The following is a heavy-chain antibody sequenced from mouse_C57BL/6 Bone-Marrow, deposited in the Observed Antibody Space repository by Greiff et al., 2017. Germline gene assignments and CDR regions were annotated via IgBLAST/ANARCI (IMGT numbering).Heavy chain of an antibody. CDR1: GYSFTGYY. CDR2: INPSTGGT. J-gene: IGHJ4*01. Sequence: VQLQQSGPELVKPGASVKISCKASGYSFTGYYMNWVKQSPEKSLEWIGEINPSTGGTTYNQKFKAKATMTVDKSSSTAYMQLKSLTSEDSAVYYCARDDYGGYYAMDYWGQGTSVTVSS. D-gene: IGHD2-4*01. V-gene: IGHV1-42*01. CDR3: ARDDYGGYYAMDY.